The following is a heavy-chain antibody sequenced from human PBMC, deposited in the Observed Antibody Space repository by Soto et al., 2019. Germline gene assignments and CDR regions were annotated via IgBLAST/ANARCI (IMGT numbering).Heavy chain of an antibody. CDR2: MCYSGST. Sequence: SETLSLTYAVSGATISSRSHYWDWIRQPPGKGLEWIGSMCYSGSTYYNPSLKSRVTISVDTSKNQFSLKLGSVTAGDTAVYYCAKHYTYYCGSGSLYYGMDVWGQGPTVT. CDR1: GATISSRSHY. CDR3: AKHYTYYCGSGSLYYGMDV. D-gene: IGHD3-10*01. J-gene: IGHJ6*02. V-gene: IGHV4-39*01.